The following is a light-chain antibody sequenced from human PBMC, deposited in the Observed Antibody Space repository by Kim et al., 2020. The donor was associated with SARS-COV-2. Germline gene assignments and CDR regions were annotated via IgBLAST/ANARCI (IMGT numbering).Light chain of an antibody. J-gene: IGLJ2*01. Sequence: LTQPPSVSKGLRQTATLTCTGNTNNVGYQGASWLQQHQGHPPKLLSYRSNNRPSGISDRLSASRSGNTASLTITGLQPEDEADYYCSAWDSSLNAVVFGGGTKVTVL. V-gene: IGLV10-54*01. CDR2: RSN. CDR1: TNNVGYQG. CDR3: SAWDSSLNAVV.